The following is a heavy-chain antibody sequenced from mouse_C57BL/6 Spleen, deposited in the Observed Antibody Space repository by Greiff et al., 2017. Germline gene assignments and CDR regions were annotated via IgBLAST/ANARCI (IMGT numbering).Heavy chain of an antibody. V-gene: IGHV1-39*01. J-gene: IGHJ2*01. CDR2: INPNYGTT. CDR1: GYSFTDYN. Sequence: VQLQQSGPELVKPGASVKISCKASGYSFTDYNMNWVKQSNGQSLEWIGVINPNYGTTSYNQKFKGKATLTVDQSSSTAYMQLNSLTSEDSAVXYCASPYYGNYVDYFDYWGQGTTLTVSS. CDR3: ASPYYGNYVDYFDY. D-gene: IGHD2-10*01.